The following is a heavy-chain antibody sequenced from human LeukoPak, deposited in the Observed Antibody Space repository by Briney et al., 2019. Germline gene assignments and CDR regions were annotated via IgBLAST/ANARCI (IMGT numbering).Heavy chain of an antibody. CDR2: IYYSGST. V-gene: IGHV4-30-4*02. D-gene: IGHD3-10*01. Sequence: SDTLSLTCTVSGGSISSGDYYWSWIRQPPGKGLEWIGYIYYSGSTYYNPSLKSRVTISVDTSKNQFSLKLSPVTAADTAVYYCARERWFGELLSGDYWGQGTLVTVSS. J-gene: IGHJ4*02. CDR3: ARERWFGELLSGDY. CDR1: GGSISSGDYY.